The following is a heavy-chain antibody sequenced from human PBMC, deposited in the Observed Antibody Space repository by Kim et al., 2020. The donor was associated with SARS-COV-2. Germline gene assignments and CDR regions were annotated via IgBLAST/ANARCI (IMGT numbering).Heavy chain of an antibody. CDR3: ATDRTY. V-gene: IGHV3-48*02. CDR1: GFTFSSSK. J-gene: IGHJ4*02. CDR2: ISSTGSSTI. Sequence: GGSLRLSCAASGFTFSSSKMNWVRQAPGKGLEWISYISSTGSSTIYYADSVKGRFTISRDNAKNSLYLQMNSLRDEDTAVYYCATDRTYWGQGTLVTVSS.